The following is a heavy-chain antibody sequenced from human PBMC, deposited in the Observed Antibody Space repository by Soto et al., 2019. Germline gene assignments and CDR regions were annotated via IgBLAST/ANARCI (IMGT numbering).Heavy chain of an antibody. D-gene: IGHD2-21*01. CDR1: GDSVSSGSHH. CDR3: ARDLGAIGGRVYAFDL. J-gene: IGHJ3*01. Sequence: QVQLQESGPGLVRPSEPLSLTCTVAGDSVSSGSHHWIWIRQAPGKGLEWIGSIYFTGRTNHNHSLKSRVTISVDTFKNHLSLQLTSVTGADTAVYYFARDLGAIGGRVYAFDLWGQGTMVTVSS. CDR2: IYFTGRT. V-gene: IGHV4-61*03.